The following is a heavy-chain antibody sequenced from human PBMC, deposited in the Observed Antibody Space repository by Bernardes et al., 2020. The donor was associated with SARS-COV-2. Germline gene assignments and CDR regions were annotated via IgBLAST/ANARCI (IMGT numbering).Heavy chain of an antibody. Sequence: GGSLRLSCAASGFTFGDYAMHWVRQAPGKGLEWVSGISWNSGSIGYADSVKGRFTISRDNAKNSLYLQMNSLRAEDTALYYCAHLAAAMEWGDYWGQGTLVTVSS. V-gene: IGHV3-9*01. CDR2: ISWNSGSI. J-gene: IGHJ4*02. D-gene: IGHD6-13*01. CDR1: GFTFGDYA. CDR3: AHLAAAMEWGDY.